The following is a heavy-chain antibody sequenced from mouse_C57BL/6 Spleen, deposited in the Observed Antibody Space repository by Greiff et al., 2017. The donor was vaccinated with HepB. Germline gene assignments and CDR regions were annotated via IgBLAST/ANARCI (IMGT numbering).Heavy chain of an antibody. J-gene: IGHJ4*01. CDR1: GYTFTDYY. Sequence: QVQLQQSGAELVRPGASVKLSCKASGYTFTDYYINWVKQRPGQGLEWIARIYPGSGNTYYNEKFKGKATLTAEKSSSTAYMQLSSLTSEDSAVYFCARSGTLIDYAMDYWGQGTSVTVSS. CDR3: ARSGTLIDYAMDY. CDR2: IYPGSGNT. V-gene: IGHV1-76*01. D-gene: IGHD4-1*01.